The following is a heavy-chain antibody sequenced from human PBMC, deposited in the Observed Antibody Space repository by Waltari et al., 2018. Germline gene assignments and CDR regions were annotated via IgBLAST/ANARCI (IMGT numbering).Heavy chain of an antibody. Sequence: EVKLVESGGGLVHPGGSLRLSCAASGFTVRTPHMSWVRQAPGKGLEWVSIIYPAGSAYNADSVEGRFTISRDISNNMLHLQMNSLRLEDSATYYCATARDEDTAMVYFDNWGQGTLVSVSS. D-gene: IGHD5-18*01. CDR3: ATARDEDTAMVYFDN. J-gene: IGHJ4*02. CDR1: GFTVRTPH. V-gene: IGHV3-66*02. CDR2: IYPAGSA.